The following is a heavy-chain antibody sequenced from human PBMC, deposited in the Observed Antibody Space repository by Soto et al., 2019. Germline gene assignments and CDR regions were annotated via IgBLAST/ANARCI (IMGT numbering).Heavy chain of an antibody. CDR2: IYDSGST. V-gene: IGHV4-30-4*02. Sequence: SETLSLTCTVSGASINTGDNYWTWIRQPPGKGLEWIGYIYDSGSTNYNPTLKSRVTISVDTSKNQFSLKLSSVTAADTAVYYCAREVAAAGTLAYYGMDVWGQGTTVTVSS. CDR3: AREVAAAGTLAYYGMDV. D-gene: IGHD6-13*01. J-gene: IGHJ6*02. CDR1: GASINTGDNY.